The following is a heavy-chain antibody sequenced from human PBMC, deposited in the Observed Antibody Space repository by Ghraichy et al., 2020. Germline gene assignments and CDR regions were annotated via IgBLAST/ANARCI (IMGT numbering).Heavy chain of an antibody. CDR2: ISRNGRDT. J-gene: IGHJ5*02. D-gene: IGHD1-7*01. CDR1: GFRFGDHY. V-gene: IGHV3-11*06. CDR3: VREGQELGKSGFDL. Sequence: GGSLRLSCATSGFRFGDHYMSWIRQAPGKGLEWVSLISRNGRDTNYADSVRGRFTISRDNAKNSLYLQLNTLRVEDTAVYYCVREGQELGKSGFDLWGQGTLVTVSS.